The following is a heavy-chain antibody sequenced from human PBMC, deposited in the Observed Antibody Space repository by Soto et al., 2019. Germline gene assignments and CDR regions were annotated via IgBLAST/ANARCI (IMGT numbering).Heavy chain of an antibody. Sequence: GASVKVSCKASGYTFTSYDINWVRQATGQGLEWMGWMNPNSGNTGYAQKFQGRVTMTRNTSISTAYMELSSLRSEDTAVYYCARATWIRDAFDIWGQGTMVTVSS. D-gene: IGHD5-18*01. CDR3: ARATWIRDAFDI. CDR2: MNPNSGNT. V-gene: IGHV1-8*01. J-gene: IGHJ3*02. CDR1: GYTFTSYD.